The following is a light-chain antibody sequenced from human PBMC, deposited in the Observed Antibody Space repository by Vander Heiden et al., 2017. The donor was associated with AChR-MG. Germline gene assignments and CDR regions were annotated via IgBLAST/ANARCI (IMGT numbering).Light chain of an antibody. V-gene: IGKV1-27*01. CDR2: AAS. CDR1: QGISNY. J-gene: IGKJ4*01. CDR3: QKYHSAPPLT. Sequence: DIQMTQSPSSLSASVGDRVTITCRASQGISNYLAWYQQKPGKVPKLLIYAASTLQSGVPSRFSGRGSGTEFTLTISSLQPEDAATYFCQKYHSAPPLTFGGGTKVEIK.